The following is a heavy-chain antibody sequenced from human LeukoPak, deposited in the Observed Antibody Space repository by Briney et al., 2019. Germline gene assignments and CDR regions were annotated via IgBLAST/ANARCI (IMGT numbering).Heavy chain of an antibody. J-gene: IGHJ3*02. CDR2: INHSGST. V-gene: IGHV4-34*01. CDR3: ARATPQTYYYDLGAFDI. CDR1: GGSFSGYY. Sequence: SETLSLTCAVYGGSFSGYYWSWIRQPPGKGLEWIGEINHSGSTNYNPSLKSRVTISVDTSKNQFSLKLSSVTAAGTAVYYCARATPQTYYYDLGAFDIWGQGTMVTVSS. D-gene: IGHD3-22*01.